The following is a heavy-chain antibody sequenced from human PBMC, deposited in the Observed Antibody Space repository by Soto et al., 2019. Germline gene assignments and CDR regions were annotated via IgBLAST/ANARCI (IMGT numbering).Heavy chain of an antibody. J-gene: IGHJ6*03. Sequence: QVQLQQWGAGLLKPSETLSLTCAVYGGSFSGYYWSWIRQPPGKGLEWIGEINHSGSTNYNPSLKSRVTISVDTSKNPFSLKLSSVTAADTAVYYCARGYRRYYYYDMDVWGKGTTVTVSS. CDR1: GGSFSGYY. V-gene: IGHV4-34*01. CDR2: INHSGST. CDR3: ARGYRRYYYYDMDV.